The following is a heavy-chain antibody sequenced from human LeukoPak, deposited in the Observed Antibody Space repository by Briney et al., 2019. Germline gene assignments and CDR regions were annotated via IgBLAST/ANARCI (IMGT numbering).Heavy chain of an antibody. CDR1: GFTFSSYS. J-gene: IGHJ4*02. CDR3: AKNSPFDY. V-gene: IGHV3-21*04. D-gene: IGHD2-21*01. CDR2: ISSSSSYI. Sequence: PGGSLRVSCAASGFTFSSYSMNWVRQAPGNGLEWVSSISSSSSYIYYADSVKGRFTISRDNAKNSLYLQMNSLRAEDTAVYYCAKNSPFDYWGQGTLVTVSS.